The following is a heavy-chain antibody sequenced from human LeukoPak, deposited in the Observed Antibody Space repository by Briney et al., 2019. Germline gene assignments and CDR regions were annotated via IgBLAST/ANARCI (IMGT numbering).Heavy chain of an antibody. CDR1: GGTFSSYA. V-gene: IGHV1-69*13. CDR3: ARDHRSSGSSFDY. D-gene: IGHD1-26*01. CDR2: IIPIFGTA. J-gene: IGHJ4*02. Sequence: SVKVSCKASGGTFSSYAISWVRQAPGQGLEWMGGIIPIFGTANYAQKFQGRVTITADESTSTAYMELSSLRSEDTAMYYCARDHRSSGSSFDYWGQGTLVTVSS.